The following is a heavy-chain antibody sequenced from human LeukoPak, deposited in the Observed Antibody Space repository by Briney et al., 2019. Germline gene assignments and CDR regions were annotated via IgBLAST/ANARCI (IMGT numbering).Heavy chain of an antibody. D-gene: IGHD6-6*01. CDR1: GFTFSDHY. V-gene: IGHV3-11*04. CDR2: ISNSGRTI. Sequence: GGSLRLSCAASGFTFSDHYMSWIRQAPGKGLEWVSYISNSGRTIYYADSVKGRFTISRGNAENSLYLQMNSLRAEDTAEYYCARVIATRPHYHYYMDVWGKGTTVTVSS. J-gene: IGHJ6*03. CDR3: ARVIATRPHYHYYMDV.